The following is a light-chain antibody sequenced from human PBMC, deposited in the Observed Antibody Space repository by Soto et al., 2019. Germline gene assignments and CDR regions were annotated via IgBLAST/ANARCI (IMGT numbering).Light chain of an antibody. V-gene: IGLV2-23*01. CDR3: CSYAGSSTYV. CDR1: SSDFGSYNL. J-gene: IGLJ1*01. CDR2: EDS. Sequence: QSVLAQPASVSGSPGQSITVSCTGTSSDFGSYNLVSWYQQHPGKAPKLMIYEDSKRRSGVSNRFSGSKSGNTASLTISGLQAEDDADYYCCSYAGSSTYVFGTGTKVTVL.